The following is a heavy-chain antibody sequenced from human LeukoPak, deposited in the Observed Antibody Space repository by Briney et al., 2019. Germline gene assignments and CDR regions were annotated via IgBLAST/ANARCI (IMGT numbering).Heavy chain of an antibody. CDR3: APRCSSTSCTSVWYFDL. Sequence: SETLSLTCAVYGGSFSGYYWSWIRQPPGKGLEWIGEINHSGSTNYNPSLKSRVTISVDTSKNQFSLKLSSVTAADTAVYYCAPRCSSTSCTSVWYFDLWGRGTLVTVSS. CDR1: GGSFSGYY. CDR2: INHSGST. V-gene: IGHV4-34*01. D-gene: IGHD2-2*01. J-gene: IGHJ2*01.